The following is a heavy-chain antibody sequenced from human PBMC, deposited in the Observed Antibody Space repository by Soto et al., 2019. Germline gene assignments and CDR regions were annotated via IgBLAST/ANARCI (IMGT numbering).Heavy chain of an antibody. CDR3: ARVGPNCSGGSCFDYYYYYGMDV. J-gene: IGHJ6*02. CDR1: GGTFSSYA. D-gene: IGHD2-15*01. V-gene: IGHV1-69*01. CDR2: IIPIFGTA. Sequence: QVQLVQSGAEVKKPGSSVKVSCKASGGTFSSYAISWVRQAPGQGLEWMGGIIPIFGTANYAQKFQGRVTITADESTSTAYMELSSLRSEYTAVYYCARVGPNCSGGSCFDYYYYYGMDVWGQGTTVTVSS.